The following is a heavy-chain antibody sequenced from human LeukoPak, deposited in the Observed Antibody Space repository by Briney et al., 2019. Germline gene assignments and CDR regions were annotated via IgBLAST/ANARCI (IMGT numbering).Heavy chain of an antibody. CDR2: INWNGGST. V-gene: IGHV3-20*04. J-gene: IGHJ6*03. CDR3: ARLAAASRTYYYYYYYMDV. CDR1: GFTFSSYG. D-gene: IGHD6-13*01. Sequence: PGGSLRLSCAASGFTFSSYGMSWVRQAPGKGLEWVSGINWNGGSTGYADSVKGRFTISGDNAKNSLYLQMNSLRAEDTALYYCARLAAASRTYYYYYYYMDVWGKGTTVTVSS.